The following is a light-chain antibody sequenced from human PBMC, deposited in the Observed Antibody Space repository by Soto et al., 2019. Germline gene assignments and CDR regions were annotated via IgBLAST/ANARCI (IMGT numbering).Light chain of an antibody. J-gene: IGKJ1*01. V-gene: IGKV3-20*01. CDR2: GAS. CDR1: QSVSSSY. Sequence: EIVLTQSPGTVSLSPGERATLSCRASQSVSSSYLAWYQQKPGQAPRLLIYGASSRATGIPDRFSGSGSGTDFTLTISRLEPEDFAVYYCQQYGISPLTFGQGTKVDIK. CDR3: QQYGISPLT.